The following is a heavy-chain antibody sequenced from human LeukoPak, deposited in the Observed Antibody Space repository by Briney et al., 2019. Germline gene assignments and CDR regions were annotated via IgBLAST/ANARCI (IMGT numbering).Heavy chain of an antibody. J-gene: IGHJ2*01. D-gene: IGHD3-22*01. Sequence: PGGSLRLSCAASGLTFSRYWMSWVRQAPGKGLEWVANIKEDGTETYYVDSVKGRFTISRDNAKNSLYLQMNSLRAEDTAVYYCARVAGSYYDSSGQPLPLDLWGRGTLVTVSS. CDR3: ARVAGSYYDSSGQPLPLDL. CDR2: IKEDGTET. V-gene: IGHV3-7*02. CDR1: GLTFSRYW.